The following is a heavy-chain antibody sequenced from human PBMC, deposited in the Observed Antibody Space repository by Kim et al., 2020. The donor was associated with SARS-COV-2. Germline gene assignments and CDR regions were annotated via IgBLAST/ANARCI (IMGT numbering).Heavy chain of an antibody. CDR2: IKSKTDRGTT. Sequence: GGSLRLSCAASGFTFSNAWMSWVRQAPGKGLEWVGRIKSKTDRGTTDYAAPVKGRFTISRDDSKNTLYLQMNSLKTEDTAVYYCTTDWNYYPSGIGMDVWGQGTTVTVSS. CDR1: GFTFSNAW. V-gene: IGHV3-15*01. J-gene: IGHJ6*02. D-gene: IGHD3-10*01. CDR3: TTDWNYYPSGIGMDV.